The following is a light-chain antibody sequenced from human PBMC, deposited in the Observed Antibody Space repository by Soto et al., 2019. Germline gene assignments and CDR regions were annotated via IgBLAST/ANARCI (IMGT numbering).Light chain of an antibody. CDR1: QSVSNNY. CDR2: GTS. Sequence: EIVLTQSPGTLSLSPGERATLSCRASQSVSNNYLAWYQQKPGQAPRLLFYGTSSRATGIPDRFSASGSGTDFTLTISRLEPEDFAVYYCQQYGSSGTFGQGTKVDIK. CDR3: QQYGSSGT. V-gene: IGKV3-20*01. J-gene: IGKJ1*01.